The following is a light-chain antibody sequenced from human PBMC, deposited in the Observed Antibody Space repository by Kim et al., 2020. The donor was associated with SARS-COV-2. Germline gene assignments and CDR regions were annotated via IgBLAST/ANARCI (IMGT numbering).Light chain of an antibody. J-gene: IGKJ1*01. Sequence: DIQMTQSPSSVSASVGDRVTITCRASQGISSWLAWYQQKPGKAPKLLIYAASSLQSGVPSRFSGSGFGTDFTLTISSLQPEDRGTYYCLQDFSYPWTFGQGTKVDIK. CDR3: LQDFSYPWT. CDR1: QGISSW. CDR2: AAS. V-gene: IGKV1-12*02.